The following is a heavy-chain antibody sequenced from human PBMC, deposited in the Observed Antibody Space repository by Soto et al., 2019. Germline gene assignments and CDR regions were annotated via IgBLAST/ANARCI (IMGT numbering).Heavy chain of an antibody. Sequence: GETLKISCQCSGYTFSNFWIGWVRQLPGKGLEWMGIIYPGDHETRYSPSFHGKVTISADKSINTAYLQWNSLEASDTAFYFCARSPRSSPYFDYWGQGALVTVSS. J-gene: IGHJ4*02. CDR3: ARSPRSSPYFDY. D-gene: IGHD6-13*01. CDR2: IYPGDHET. CDR1: GYTFSNFW. V-gene: IGHV5-51*01.